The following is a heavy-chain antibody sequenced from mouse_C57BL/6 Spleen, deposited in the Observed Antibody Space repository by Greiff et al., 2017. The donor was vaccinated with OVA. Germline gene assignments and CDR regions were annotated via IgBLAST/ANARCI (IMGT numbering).Heavy chain of an antibody. CDR2: ISSGGDYI. Sequence: EVMLVESGEGLVKPGGSLKLSCAASGFTFSSYAMSWVHQTPEKRLEWVAYISSGGDYIYYADTVKGRFTISRDNARNTLYLQMSSLKSEDTAMYYCTRGGGSFDYWGQGTTLTVSS. J-gene: IGHJ2*01. D-gene: IGHD1-1*02. CDR1: GFTFSSYA. V-gene: IGHV5-9-1*02. CDR3: TRGGGSFDY.